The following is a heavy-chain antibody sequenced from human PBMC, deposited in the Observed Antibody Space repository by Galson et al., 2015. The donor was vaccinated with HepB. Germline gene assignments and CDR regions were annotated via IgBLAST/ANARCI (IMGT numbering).Heavy chain of an antibody. V-gene: IGHV3-23*01. CDR2: ISGSGGST. Sequence: SLRLSCAASGFTFSSYAMSWVRQAPGKGLEWVSAISGSGGSTYYADSVKGRFTISRDNSKNTLYLQMNSLRAEDTAVYYCANPSYYYDSSGYYYQTPKALLQGDYWGQGTLVTVSS. CDR1: GFTFSSYA. CDR3: ANPSYYYDSSGYYYQTPKALLQGDY. D-gene: IGHD3-22*01. J-gene: IGHJ4*02.